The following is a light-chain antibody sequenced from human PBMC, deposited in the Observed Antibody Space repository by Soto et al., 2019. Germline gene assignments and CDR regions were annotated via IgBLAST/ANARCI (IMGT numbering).Light chain of an antibody. CDR1: SSNIGAGYD. V-gene: IGLV1-40*01. J-gene: IGLJ2*01. Sequence: QSVLTQPPSVSGAPGQRVTISCTGSSSNIGAGYDVHWYQQLPGTAPKLLIYANRNRPSGVPDRFSGSKSGISASLGITGLQAEDEADYYCQSYDSSLSGVLFGGGTKLTVL. CDR2: ANR. CDR3: QSYDSSLSGVL.